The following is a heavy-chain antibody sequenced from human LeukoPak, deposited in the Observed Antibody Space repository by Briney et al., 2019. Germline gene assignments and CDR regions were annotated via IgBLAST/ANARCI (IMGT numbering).Heavy chain of an antibody. CDR2: IWYDGTKK. V-gene: IGHV3-33*01. Sequence: GRSLRLSCAASGFTFSSYGMHWVRQAPGKGPEWVAVIWYDGTKKYYADSVKGLFTISRDNSKNKMYLQMNSLRAEDTAVYYCARDRRWLQSEGLDYWGQGTLVTVSS. CDR3: ARDRRWLQSEGLDY. CDR1: GFTFSSYG. D-gene: IGHD5-24*01. J-gene: IGHJ4*02.